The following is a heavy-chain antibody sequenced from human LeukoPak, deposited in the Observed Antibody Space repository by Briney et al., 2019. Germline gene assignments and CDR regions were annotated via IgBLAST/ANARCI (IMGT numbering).Heavy chain of an antibody. CDR3: ARVGGSSWGYFYYHMDV. CDR2: INSDGSSP. D-gene: IGHD6-13*01. CDR1: GFTFNSYL. V-gene: IGHV3-74*01. Sequence: TGGSLRLSCAASGFTFNSYLMHWVRQAPGKGLAWVSRINSDGSSPTYADSVKGRFTISRDNAKNTLYLQMNSLRAEGTAVYYCARVGGSSWGYFYYHMDVWGKGTAVTVSS. J-gene: IGHJ6*03.